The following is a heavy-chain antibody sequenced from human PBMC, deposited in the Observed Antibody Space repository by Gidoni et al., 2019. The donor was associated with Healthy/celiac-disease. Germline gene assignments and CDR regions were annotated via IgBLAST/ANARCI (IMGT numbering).Heavy chain of an antibody. V-gene: IGHV3-48*03. J-gene: IGHJ3*02. CDR3: ARAVRYGDKGGAFDI. CDR2: ISSSGSTI. Sequence: EVQLVESGGGLVQPGGSLRLSCAASGFTFSSYEMNWVRQAPGKGLEWVSYISSSGSTIYYADSVKGRFTISRDNAKNSLYLQMNSLRAEDTAVYYCARAVRYGDKGGAFDIWGQGTMVTVSS. CDR1: GFTFSSYE. D-gene: IGHD4-17*01.